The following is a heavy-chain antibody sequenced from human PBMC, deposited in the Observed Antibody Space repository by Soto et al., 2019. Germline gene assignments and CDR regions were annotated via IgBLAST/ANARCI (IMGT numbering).Heavy chain of an antibody. V-gene: IGHV3-9*01. CDR2: ISWSSGNI. Sequence: EVQLVESGGGSVQPGRSLRLSCAASGFTFNDNAMHWVRQAPGKGLEWVSGISWSSGNIGYADSVKGRFTISRDNAKNTLYLQMNSLRPEETALYYCVKGRAGAAPAISAFDIWGQGTMVTVSS. CDR3: VKGRAGAAPAISAFDI. CDR1: GFTFNDNA. J-gene: IGHJ3*02. D-gene: IGHD2-21*02.